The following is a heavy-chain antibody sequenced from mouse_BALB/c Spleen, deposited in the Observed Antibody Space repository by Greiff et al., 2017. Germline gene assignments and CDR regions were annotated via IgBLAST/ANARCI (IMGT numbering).Heavy chain of an antibody. D-gene: IGHD2-3*01. CDR2: INPSNGGT. CDR3: TIDGYYGGYFDV. Sequence: VQLQQPGAELVKPGASVKLSCKASGYTFTSYWMHWVKQRPGQGLEWIGEINPSNGGTNYNEKFKRKATLTVDKSSSTAYMQLSSLTSEDSAVYYCTIDGYYGGYFDVWGAGTTVTVSS. V-gene: IGHV1S16*01. J-gene: IGHJ1*01. CDR1: GYTFTSYW.